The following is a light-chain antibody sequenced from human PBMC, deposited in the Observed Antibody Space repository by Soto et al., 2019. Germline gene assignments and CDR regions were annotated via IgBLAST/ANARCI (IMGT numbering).Light chain of an antibody. J-gene: IGKJ5*01. CDR2: GAS. V-gene: IGKV3-11*01. CDR3: QQRSNWPPIT. Sequence: FVLTQSPATLSLTPGERATLSCRPSQSVSSYLAWYQQKPGQAPRLLIYGASTRATGIPARFSGSGSGTEFPLSISSLQSEDVAVYYCQQRSNWPPITFGQGTRLEIK. CDR1: QSVSSY.